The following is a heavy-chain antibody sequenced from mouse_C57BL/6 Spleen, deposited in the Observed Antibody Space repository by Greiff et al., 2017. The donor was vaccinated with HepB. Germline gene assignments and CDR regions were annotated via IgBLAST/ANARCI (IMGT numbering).Heavy chain of an antibody. J-gene: IGHJ1*03. CDR2: INPSNGGT. D-gene: IGHD2-4*01. CDR3: ARTLYYEYDGYFDV. CDR1: GYTFTSYW. V-gene: IGHV1-53*01. Sequence: VQLQQSGTELVKPGASVKLSCKASGYTFTSYWMHWVKQRPGQGLEWIGNINPSNGGTNYNEKFKSKATLTVDKSSSTAYMQLSSLTSEDSAVYYCARTLYYEYDGYFDVWGTGTTVTVSS.